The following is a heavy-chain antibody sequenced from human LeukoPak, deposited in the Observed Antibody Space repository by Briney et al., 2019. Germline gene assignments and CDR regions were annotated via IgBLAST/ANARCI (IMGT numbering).Heavy chain of an antibody. CDR1: GYTLTELS. J-gene: IGHJ3*02. V-gene: IGHV1-24*01. CDR3: ATCRDLRWCDAFDT. D-gene: IGHD4-23*01. CDR2: FDPEDGET. Sequence: ASVKVSCKVSGYTLTELSMHWVRQAPGKGLEWMGGFDPEDGETIYAQKFQGRVTMTEDTSTDTAYMELSSLRSEDTAVYYCATCRDLRWCDAFDTWGQGTKVTVSS.